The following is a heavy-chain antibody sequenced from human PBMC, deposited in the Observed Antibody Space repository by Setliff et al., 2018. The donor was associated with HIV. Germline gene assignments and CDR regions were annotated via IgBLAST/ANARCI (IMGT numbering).Heavy chain of an antibody. J-gene: IGHJ4*02. D-gene: IGHD6-6*01. CDR3: ARGGYIAARFYYFDY. V-gene: IGHV4-39*07. CDR1: GGSVSSTTYY. CDR2: VYYTGST. Sequence: PSETLSLTCTLSGGSVSSTTYYWGCLRQPPGEGLEWIGSVYYTGSTYYSPSLNSRVTISVDTSKNQFSLKLSSVAAADTAVYYCARGGYIAARFYYFDYWGQGILVTVSS.